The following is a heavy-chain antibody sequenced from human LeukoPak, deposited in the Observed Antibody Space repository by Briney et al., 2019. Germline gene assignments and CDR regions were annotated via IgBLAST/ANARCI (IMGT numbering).Heavy chain of an antibody. CDR3: AIDRRSCSSTSCLHNYYYYYGMDL. CDR2: ISYDGSNK. D-gene: IGHD2-2*01. V-gene: IGHV3-30*04. Sequence: GGSLRLSCAASGFTFSSYPMLWVRQAPGKGREWVAAISYDGSNKYYADSVKGRFTISRDNSKNTLSLQMNSLRGEDTALYYCAIDRRSCSSTSCLHNYYYYYGMDLRGQGTTVTVS. J-gene: IGHJ6*02. CDR1: GFTFSSYP.